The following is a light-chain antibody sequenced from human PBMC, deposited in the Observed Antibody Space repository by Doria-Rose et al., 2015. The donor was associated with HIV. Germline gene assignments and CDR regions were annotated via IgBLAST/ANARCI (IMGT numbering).Light chain of an antibody. CDR1: QSLLYTSKNY. V-gene: IGKV4-1*01. CDR2: WAS. J-gene: IGKJ3*01. CDR3: QQYYDTPS. Sequence: TQSPESLGMSLGERATLNCKSNQSLLYTSKNYLAWYQQKPGQPPKLLIYWASTRPSGVPARFSGSGSGTDFTLTINSLEAEDVAVYYCQQYYDTPSFGPGTTVDIK.